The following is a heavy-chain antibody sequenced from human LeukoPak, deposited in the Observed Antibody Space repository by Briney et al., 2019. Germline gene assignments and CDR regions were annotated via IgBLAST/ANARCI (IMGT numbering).Heavy chain of an antibody. CDR2: IYYSGST. CDR1: GGSISSSSYY. CDR3: ARARGYYYDSSGPPDY. Sequence: SETLSLTCTVSGGSISSSSYYWGWIRQPPGKGLEWIGSIYYSGSTYYNPSLKSRVTISVDTSKNQFSLKLSSVTAADTAVYYCARARGYYYDSSGPPDYWGQGTLVTVSS. V-gene: IGHV4-39*07. J-gene: IGHJ4*02. D-gene: IGHD3-22*01.